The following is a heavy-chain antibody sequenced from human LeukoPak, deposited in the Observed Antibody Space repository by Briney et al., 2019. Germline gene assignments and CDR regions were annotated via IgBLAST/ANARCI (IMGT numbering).Heavy chain of an antibody. D-gene: IGHD3-22*01. CDR1: GFTFDDYA. V-gene: IGHV3-9*01. CDR3: AKDVGYYDSSGYDY. CDR2: ITWNSDRK. J-gene: IGHJ4*02. Sequence: PGGSLRLSCAASGFTFDDYAMHWVRQAPGKGLEWVSGITWNSDRKGYADSVKGRFTISRDNAKNSLYLQMNSLRAEDTAVYYCAKDVGYYDSSGYDYWGQGTLVTVSS.